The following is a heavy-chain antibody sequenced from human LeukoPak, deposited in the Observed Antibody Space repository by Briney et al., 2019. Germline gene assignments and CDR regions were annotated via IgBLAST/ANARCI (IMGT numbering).Heavy chain of an antibody. D-gene: IGHD3-16*02. Sequence: GGSLRLSCAASGFMFSNYGMQWVRQAPGKGLEWVAVISYDGSNKYYADSVKGRFTISRDNSKNTLYLQMNSLRAEDTAVYYCARVLSGMRIDPWGQGTLVTVSS. V-gene: IGHV3-30*03. CDR3: ARVLSGMRIDP. CDR1: GFMFSNYG. CDR2: ISYDGSNK. J-gene: IGHJ5*02.